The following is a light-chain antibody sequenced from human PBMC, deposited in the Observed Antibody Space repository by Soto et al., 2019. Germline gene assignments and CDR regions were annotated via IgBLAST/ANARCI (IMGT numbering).Light chain of an antibody. CDR1: QTISSW. Sequence: DIQMTQSPSTLSGSVGDRVTITCRASQTISSWLAWYRQKPGKAPKLLIYKASTLKSGVPSRFSGSGSGTEFTLTISSLQPDDFATYYCQQYNSYSKTFGQGTKVDI. CDR3: QQYNSYSKT. J-gene: IGKJ1*01. CDR2: KAS. V-gene: IGKV1-5*03.